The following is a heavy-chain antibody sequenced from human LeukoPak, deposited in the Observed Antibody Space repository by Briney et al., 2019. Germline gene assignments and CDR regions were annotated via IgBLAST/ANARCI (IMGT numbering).Heavy chain of an antibody. CDR1: GFTFSSYA. CDR3: ARGSDVVVPAAITAVFDY. CDR2: IGGSGGST. D-gene: IGHD2-2*01. Sequence: GGSLRLSCAASGFTFSSYAMSWVRQAPGKGLEWVSAIGGSGGSTYYADSVKGRFTISRDNSKNTLYLQMNSLRAEDTAVYYCARGSDVVVPAAITAVFDYWGQGTLVTVSS. J-gene: IGHJ4*02. V-gene: IGHV3-23*01.